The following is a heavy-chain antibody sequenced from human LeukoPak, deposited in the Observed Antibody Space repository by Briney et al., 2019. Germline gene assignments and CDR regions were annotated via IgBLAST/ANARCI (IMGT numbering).Heavy chain of an antibody. CDR3: ASKTIFGVVIILEYFQH. V-gene: IGHV4-34*01. CDR2: INHSGST. Sequence: SETLSLTCAVYGGSFSSYYWSWIRQPPGKGLEWIGEINHSGSTNYNPSLKSRVTISADTSKNQFSLKLSSVTAADTAVYYCASKTIFGVVIILEYFQHWGQGTLVTVSS. CDR1: GGSFSSYY. J-gene: IGHJ1*01. D-gene: IGHD3-3*01.